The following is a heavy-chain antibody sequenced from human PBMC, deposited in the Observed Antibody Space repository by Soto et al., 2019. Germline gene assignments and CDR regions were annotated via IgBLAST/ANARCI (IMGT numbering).Heavy chain of an antibody. D-gene: IGHD2-21*01. V-gene: IGHV3-33*01. CDR2: IWYDGSNK. CDR3: ARASFACPGRFWFAP. CDR1: GFTFSSYG. Sequence: QVQLVESGGGVVQPGRSLRLSCAASGFTFSSYGMHWVRQAPGKGLEWVAVIWYDGSNKYYADSVKGRFTISRDNSKNPQYPQMNSLRAQDTAVYYCARASFACPGRFWFAPWGQGTLVTVSS. J-gene: IGHJ5*02.